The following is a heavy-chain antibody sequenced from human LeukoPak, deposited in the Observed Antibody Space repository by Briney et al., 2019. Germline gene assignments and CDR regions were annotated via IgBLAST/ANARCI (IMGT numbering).Heavy chain of an antibody. V-gene: IGHV3-23*01. D-gene: IGHD2-15*01. CDR2: LSGSGDRT. J-gene: IGHJ4*02. CDR1: GFTFSDHF. CDR3: AKALPDGGSLDH. Sequence: PGGSLRLSCATSGFTFSDHFLDWVRQAPGKGLEWVSALSGSGDRTYYADSVQGRFTISRDNSKNTLYLQMSSLRAEDTAVYFCAKALPDGGSLDHWGQGTLVTVSS.